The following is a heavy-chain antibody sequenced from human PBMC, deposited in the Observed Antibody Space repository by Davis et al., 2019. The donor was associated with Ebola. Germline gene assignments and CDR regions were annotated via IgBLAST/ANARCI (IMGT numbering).Heavy chain of an antibody. CDR2: IYSGGST. CDR1: GFTVSSNY. V-gene: IGHV3-53*01. D-gene: IGHD5-24*01. J-gene: IGHJ6*02. Sequence: PGGSLRLSCAASGFTVSSNYMSWVRQAPGKGLEWVSVIYSGGSTYYADSVKGRFTISRDNSKNTLYLQMNSLRAEDTAVYYCARDGPRQEDGVYGMDVWGQGTTVTVSS. CDR3: ARDGPRQEDGVYGMDV.